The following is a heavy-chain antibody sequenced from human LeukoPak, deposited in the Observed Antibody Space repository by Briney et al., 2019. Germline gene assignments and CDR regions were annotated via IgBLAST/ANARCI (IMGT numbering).Heavy chain of an antibody. CDR1: GFTFSSYW. Sequence: QPGGSLRLSXAASGFTFSSYWMSWVRQAPGKGLEWVANIKQDGSEKYYVDSVKGRFTISRDNAKNSLYLQMNSLRAEDTAVYYCAREGQGARGYSYGLDYWGPGTLVTVSS. D-gene: IGHD5-18*01. J-gene: IGHJ4*02. V-gene: IGHV3-7*01. CDR2: IKQDGSEK. CDR3: AREGQGARGYSYGLDY.